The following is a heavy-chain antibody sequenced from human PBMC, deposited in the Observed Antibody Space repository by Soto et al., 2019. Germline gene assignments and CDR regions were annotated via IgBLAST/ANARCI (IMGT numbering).Heavy chain of an antibody. CDR3: AREIDGYYGMDV. J-gene: IGHJ6*02. CDR1: GGTFSTDS. V-gene: IGHV1-69*12. CDR2: IIPMFGTA. Sequence: QVQLVQSGAEVKKPGSSVKVSCKAGGGTFSTDSGRWVRQAPGQGLEWMGGIIPMFGTANNAQKFQGRVTITADESTSTAYMELSSLRSEDTAVYFCAREIDGYYGMDVWGQGTTVTVAS.